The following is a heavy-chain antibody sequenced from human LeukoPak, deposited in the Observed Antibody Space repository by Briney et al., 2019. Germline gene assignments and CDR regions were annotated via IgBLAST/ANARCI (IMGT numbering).Heavy chain of an antibody. CDR1: GFTFSSYA. J-gene: IGHJ4*02. D-gene: IGHD3-3*01. CDR2: ISGSGGST. Sequence: GGSLRLSCAASGFTFSSYAMSWVRQAPGKGLEWVSAISGSGGSTYYADSVKGRFTISRDNSKNTLYLQMNSLRAEDTAVYYCAKQYYDFWSGYYPLDYWGQGTLVTVSS. V-gene: IGHV3-23*01. CDR3: AKQYYDFWSGYYPLDY.